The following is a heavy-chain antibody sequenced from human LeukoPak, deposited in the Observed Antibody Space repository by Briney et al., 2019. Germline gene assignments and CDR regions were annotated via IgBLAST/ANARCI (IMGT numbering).Heavy chain of an antibody. V-gene: IGHV5-10-1*01. CDR3: ARAQYYSDSSGYYFDY. Sequence: KRGESLKISCKGSGYSFTTYWISWVRQMPGKGLEWMGTIDPSDSYTNYSPSFQGHVTISADKSISTAYLQWSSLKASDTAMYYCARAQYYSDSSGYYFDYWGQGTLVTVSS. D-gene: IGHD3-22*01. CDR2: IDPSDSYT. J-gene: IGHJ4*02. CDR1: GYSFTTYW.